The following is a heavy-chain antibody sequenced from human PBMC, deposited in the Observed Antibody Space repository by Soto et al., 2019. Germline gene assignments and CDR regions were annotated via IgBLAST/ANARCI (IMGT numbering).Heavy chain of an antibody. V-gene: IGHV4-59*12. CDR2: IYYSGST. D-gene: IGHD2-15*01. CDR3: ARGQVVAAQH. Sequence: SETLSLTCTVSGGSISSYYWSWFRQPPGKGLGWIGYIYYSGSTYYNPSLKSRVTISVDTSKNQFSLKLSSVTAADTAVYYCARGQVVAAQHWGQGTLVTVSS. J-gene: IGHJ4*02. CDR1: GGSISSYY.